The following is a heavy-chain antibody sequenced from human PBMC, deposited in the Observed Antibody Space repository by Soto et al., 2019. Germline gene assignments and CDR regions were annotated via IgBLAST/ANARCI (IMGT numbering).Heavy chain of an antibody. CDR1: GFTFSSYG. Sequence: GGSLRLSCAASGFTFSSYGMNWVRQAPGKGLEWVSSISSSGNYIYYADSVKGRFTISRDNAKNSLYLQMNSLRAEDKAVYYCANGYGSTIWGQGTLVTVSS. J-gene: IGHJ4*02. CDR3: ANGYGSTI. V-gene: IGHV3-21*01. D-gene: IGHD3-10*01. CDR2: ISSSGNYI.